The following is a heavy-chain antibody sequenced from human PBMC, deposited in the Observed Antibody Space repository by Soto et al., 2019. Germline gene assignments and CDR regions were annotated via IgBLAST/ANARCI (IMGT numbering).Heavy chain of an antibody. J-gene: IGHJ4*02. V-gene: IGHV3-30-3*01. CDR2: ISYDGSNK. CDR1: GFTFSNYA. D-gene: IGHD6-6*01. CDR3: AREGRSSAGFDY. Sequence: GGSLRLSCAASGFTFSNYAMHWVRQAPGKGLERVAVISYDGSNKYYADSVKGRFTISRDNSKNTLYLQMNSLRAEDTAVYYCAREGRSSAGFDYWGQGTLVTVYS.